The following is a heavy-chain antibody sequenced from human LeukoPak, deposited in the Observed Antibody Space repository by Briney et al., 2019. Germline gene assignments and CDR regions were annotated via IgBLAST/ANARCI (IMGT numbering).Heavy chain of an antibody. D-gene: IGHD6-6*01. V-gene: IGHV3-23*01. CDR2: ISSSGGYT. CDR1: GFTFSNVW. J-gene: IGHJ3*02. Sequence: PGGSLRLSCAASGFTFSNVWMNWVRQAPGKGLEWVSTISSSGGYTYYADSVKGRFTISRDNSKNTLYLLLNSLRAEDTAVYYCAKDLREYTSSPRNAFHIWGQGTMVTVSS. CDR3: AKDLREYTSSPRNAFHI.